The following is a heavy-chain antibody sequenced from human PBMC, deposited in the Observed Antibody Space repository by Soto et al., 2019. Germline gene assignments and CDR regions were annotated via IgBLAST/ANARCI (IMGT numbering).Heavy chain of an antibody. D-gene: IGHD5-12*01. Sequence: TSETLPLTSTVTGGYIISYYWSWIRQQPGKELEWIGYIYYSGSTNYNPSLKSRVTIPVDTSKNHFSLKLSSVTAADTAVYFCARVRHVDIVGTITWFDPWGQGTLVTVSS. J-gene: IGHJ5*02. CDR1: GGYIISYY. CDR3: ARVRHVDIVGTITWFDP. CDR2: IYYSGST. V-gene: IGHV4-59*01.